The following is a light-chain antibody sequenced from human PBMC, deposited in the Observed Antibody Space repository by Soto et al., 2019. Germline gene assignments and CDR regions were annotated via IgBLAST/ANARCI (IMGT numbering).Light chain of an antibody. Sequence: QSALTQPASVSWSPGQSITISCTGTSSDVGGYNYVSWYQHHPGKAPKLLIYEVSYRPSGVSDRFSGSKSANTASLTISGLQAEDEADYYCSSYTSGSLRVFGTGTKVTVL. J-gene: IGLJ1*01. CDR3: SSYTSGSLRV. CDR1: SSDVGGYNY. CDR2: EVS. V-gene: IGLV2-14*01.